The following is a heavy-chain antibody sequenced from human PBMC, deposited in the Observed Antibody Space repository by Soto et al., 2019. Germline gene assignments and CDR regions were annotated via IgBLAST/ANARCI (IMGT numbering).Heavy chain of an antibody. V-gene: IGHV1-3*01. Sequence: QVQLVQSGAEVKKPGASVKVSCKASGYTFTNYAIHWVRQGPGRRLEWMGWINAGNAKTKYSQKFQGRVTISRDTSASTAYMELSSLRSEDTAVYYCARDGAVAGNTNFDYWGQGTLVTVSS. CDR2: INAGNAKT. CDR3: ARDGAVAGNTNFDY. D-gene: IGHD6-19*01. J-gene: IGHJ4*02. CDR1: GYTFTNYA.